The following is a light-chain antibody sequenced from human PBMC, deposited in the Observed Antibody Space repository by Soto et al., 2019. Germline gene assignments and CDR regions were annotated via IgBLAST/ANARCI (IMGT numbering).Light chain of an antibody. Sequence: IVMTQSPATLSVSPGERATLSCRASQSFLGLLAWYQQKPGQAPRLLIYDAYNRATDIPPRFSGSGSGTDFTLTISSLEPEDSAVYYCQQRHMWPITFGQGTRLEIK. V-gene: IGKV3-11*01. CDR1: QSFLGL. CDR2: DAY. J-gene: IGKJ5*01. CDR3: QQRHMWPIT.